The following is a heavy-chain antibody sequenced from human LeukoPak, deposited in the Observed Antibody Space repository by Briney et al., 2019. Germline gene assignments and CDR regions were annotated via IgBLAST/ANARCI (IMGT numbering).Heavy chain of an antibody. CDR1: GGTFSSYA. CDR2: IIPIFGTA. CDR3: ARGGGATARGAFDI. D-gene: IGHD1-26*01. V-gene: IGHV1-69*13. J-gene: IGHJ3*02. Sequence: GASVKVSCKASGGTFSSYAISWVRQAPGQGLEWMGGIIPIFGTANYAQKFQGRVTITADESTSTAYMELSSLRSEDTAVYYCARGGGATARGAFDIWGQGTMVTVSS.